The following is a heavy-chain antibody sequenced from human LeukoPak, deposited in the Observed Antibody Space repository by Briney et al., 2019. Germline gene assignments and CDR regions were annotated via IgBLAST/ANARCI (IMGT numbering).Heavy chain of an antibody. D-gene: IGHD3-22*01. CDR2: IWYDGSNK. Sequence: GGSLRLSCAASGFTFSSYGMHWVRQAPGKGLEWVAVIWYDGSNKYYADSVKGRFTISRDNSKNTLYLQMNSLRAEDTAVYYCAKGDYYDSSGYYVGLYYFGYWGQGTLVTVSS. CDR3: AKGDYYDSSGYYVGLYYFGY. J-gene: IGHJ4*02. V-gene: IGHV3-33*06. CDR1: GFTFSSYG.